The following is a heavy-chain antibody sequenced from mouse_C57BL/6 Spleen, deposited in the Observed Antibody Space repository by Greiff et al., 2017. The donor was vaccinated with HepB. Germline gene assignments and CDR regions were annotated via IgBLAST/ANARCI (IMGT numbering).Heavy chain of an antibody. V-gene: IGHV1-39*01. Sequence: EVQLKESGPELVKPGASVKISCKASGYSFTDYNMNWVKQSNGKSLEWIGVINPNYGTTSYNQKFKGKATLTVDQSSSTAYMQLNSLTSEDSAVYYCARSNDGYPHYAMDYWGQGTSVTVSS. CDR2: INPNYGTT. D-gene: IGHD2-3*01. CDR1: GYSFTDYN. J-gene: IGHJ4*01. CDR3: ARSNDGYPHYAMDY.